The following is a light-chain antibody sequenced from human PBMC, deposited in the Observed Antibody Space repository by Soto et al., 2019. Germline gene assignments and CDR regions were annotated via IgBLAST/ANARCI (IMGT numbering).Light chain of an antibody. CDR1: QGITSF. CDR3: QQLNSYPLT. V-gene: IGKV1-9*01. CDR2: TAS. Sequence: DIQLTQSPSLVSASVGDRVGISCRASQGITSFLAWYQQIPGKAPKLLIYTASTLQSGVPPRFSGSGSGTEFTLTISSLQPEDFGTYYCQQLNSYPLTFGGGTRVAIK. J-gene: IGKJ4*01.